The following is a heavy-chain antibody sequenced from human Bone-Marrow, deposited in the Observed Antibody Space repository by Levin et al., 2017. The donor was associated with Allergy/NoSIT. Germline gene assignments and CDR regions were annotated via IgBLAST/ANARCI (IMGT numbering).Heavy chain of an antibody. CDR3: ARGASSSTFLWSGMDV. V-gene: IGHV1-8*01. D-gene: IGHD6-13*01. Sequence: GESLKISCEASGYTFSNYDINWVRQAPGQGLEWMAWMNPNSGHTVYAQKFQGRVTLTRDNSISIAYMEVTRVTSDDTAVYYCARGASSSTFLWSGMDVWGQGTTVTVSS. CDR1: GYTFSNYD. J-gene: IGHJ6*02. CDR2: MNPNSGHT.